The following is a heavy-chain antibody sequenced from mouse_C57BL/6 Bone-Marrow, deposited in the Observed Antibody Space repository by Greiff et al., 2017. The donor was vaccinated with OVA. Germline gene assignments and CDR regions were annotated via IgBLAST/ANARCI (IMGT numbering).Heavy chain of an antibody. CDR1: GFNIKNTY. CDR2: IDPANGNT. D-gene: IGHD1-1*01. Sequence: VHVKQSVAELVRPGASVKLSCTASGFNIKNTYMHWVKQRPEQGLEWIGRIDPANGNTKYAPKFQGKAMITADTSSNTAYLQLSSLTSEDTDIYCCAYSSYDAMDDWGQGTSVTVSS. J-gene: IGHJ4*01. V-gene: IGHV14-3*01. CDR3: AYSSYDAMDD.